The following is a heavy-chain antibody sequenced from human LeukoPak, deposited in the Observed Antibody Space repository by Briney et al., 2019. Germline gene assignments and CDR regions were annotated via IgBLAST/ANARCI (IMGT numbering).Heavy chain of an antibody. CDR1: GGSFSGYY. J-gene: IGHJ5*02. D-gene: IGHD2-2*01. V-gene: IGHV4-34*01. CDR3: ARGERIVLVPAAGNWFDP. Sequence: SETLSLTCAVYGGSFSGYYWSWIRQPPGKGLEWIGEINHSGSTNYNPSLKSRVTISVDTSKNQFSLMLSSVTAADTAVYYCARGERIVLVPAAGNWFDPWGQGTLVTVSS. CDR2: INHSGST.